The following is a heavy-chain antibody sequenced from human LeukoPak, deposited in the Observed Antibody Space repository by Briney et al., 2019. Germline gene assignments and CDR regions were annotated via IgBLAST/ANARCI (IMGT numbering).Heavy chain of an antibody. CDR1: GGSISSGGYY. J-gene: IGHJ6*02. Sequence: SETLSLTCTVSGGSISSGGYYWSWIRQHPGKGLEWIGYIYYSGSTYYNPSLKSRVTISVDTSKNQFSLKLSSVTAADTAVYYCARSRRGRRRPMNYYYGMDVWGQGTTVTVSS. V-gene: IGHV4-31*03. CDR2: IYYSGST. CDR3: ARSRRGRRRPMNYYYGMDV. D-gene: IGHD3-16*01.